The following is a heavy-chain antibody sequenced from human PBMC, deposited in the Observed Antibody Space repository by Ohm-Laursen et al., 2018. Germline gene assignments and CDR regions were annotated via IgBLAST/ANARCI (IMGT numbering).Heavy chain of an antibody. V-gene: IGHV4-39*01. CDR3: ARRGGTIFGVVTFDY. CDR1: GGSISSSSYY. Sequence: SDTLSLTCTVSGGSISSSSYYWGWIRQPPGKGLEWIGSIYYSGSTYYNPSLKSRVTISVDTSKNQFSLKLSSVTAADTAVYYCARRGGTIFGVVTFDYWGQGTLVTVSS. D-gene: IGHD3-3*01. J-gene: IGHJ4*02. CDR2: IYYSGST.